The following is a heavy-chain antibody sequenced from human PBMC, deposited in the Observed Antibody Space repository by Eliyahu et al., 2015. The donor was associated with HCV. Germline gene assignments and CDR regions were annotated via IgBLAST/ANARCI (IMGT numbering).Heavy chain of an antibody. D-gene: IGHD2-8*01. Sequence: QLQLQESGSGLVKPSQTLSLTCAVSGGSINSGGYSWNWIRQSPGKGLEWIGFIYHSGSANYNPSLKGRVTISVDRSKTQFSLNLTSVTAADTAVYYCARANGLLVPGDSRMYYYFDYWGQGILVSVSS. CDR2: IYHSGSA. CDR3: ARANGLLVPGDSRMYYYFDY. CDR1: GGSINSGGYS. J-gene: IGHJ4*02. V-gene: IGHV4-30-2*06.